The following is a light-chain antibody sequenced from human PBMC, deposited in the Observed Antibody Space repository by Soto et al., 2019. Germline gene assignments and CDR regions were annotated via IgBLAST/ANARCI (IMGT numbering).Light chain of an antibody. CDR1: SSNIGAGYD. V-gene: IGLV1-40*01. CDR2: DNI. CDR3: QSYDSSLSGYVG. J-gene: IGLJ2*01. Sequence: QSVLTQPPSVSGAPGQRVTISCTGSSSNIGAGYDVHWYQQLPGTAPKLLIYDNINRPSGVPDRFSGSKSGTSASLAITGLQAEDEADYYCQSYDSSLSGYVGFGGGTKLTVL.